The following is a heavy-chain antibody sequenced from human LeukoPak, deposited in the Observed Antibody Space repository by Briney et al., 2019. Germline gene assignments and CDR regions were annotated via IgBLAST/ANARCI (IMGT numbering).Heavy chain of an antibody. V-gene: IGHV3-48*03. D-gene: IGHD3-10*01. CDR2: ISSSGSTI. CDR1: GFTFSSYE. J-gene: IGHJ4*02. Sequence: GGSLRLSCAASGFTFSSYEMNWVRQAPGKGLEWVSYISSSGSTIYYADSVKGRFTISRDNSKNTLYLQMNSLRAEDTAVYYCAKQFLWFGELSHFDYWGQGTLFTVSS. CDR3: AKQFLWFGELSHFDY.